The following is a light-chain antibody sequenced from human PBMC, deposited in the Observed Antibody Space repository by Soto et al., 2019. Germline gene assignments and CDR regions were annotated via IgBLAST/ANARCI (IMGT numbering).Light chain of an antibody. CDR1: SSDVGTYNY. V-gene: IGLV2-11*01. CDR3: CSYAGDYTFV. J-gene: IGLJ1*01. CDR2: DVQ. Sequence: QSALTQPPSASGSPGQSVTISCTGTSSDVGTYNYVSWYQQHPGRAPRVMIYDVQTRPSGVPDRFSGSKSGNTASLTISELQAEDEADYYCCSYAGDYTFVFGTGTKLTVL.